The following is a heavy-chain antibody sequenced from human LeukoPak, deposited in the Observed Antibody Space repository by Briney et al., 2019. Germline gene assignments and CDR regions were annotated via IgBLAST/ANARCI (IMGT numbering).Heavy chain of an antibody. CDR2: IDPSGGST. D-gene: IGHD1-1*01. V-gene: IGHV1-46*01. Sequence: ASVKVSFKASGYTFTNYYMHWVRQAPGQGLEWMGIIDPSGGSTSYSQKFQGRVTMTRDTSTSTVYMELSSLRSEDTAVYYCARDNTTTGPFDYWGQGTLVTVSS. J-gene: IGHJ4*02. CDR1: GYTFTNYY. CDR3: ARDNTTTGPFDY.